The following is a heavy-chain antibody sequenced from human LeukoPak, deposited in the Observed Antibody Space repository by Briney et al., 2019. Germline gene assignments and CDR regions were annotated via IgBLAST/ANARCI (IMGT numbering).Heavy chain of an antibody. V-gene: IGHV4-4*07. CDR2: IYTSGTT. CDR1: GGSISIYY. J-gene: IGHJ4*02. Sequence: SEILSLTCTVSGGSISIYYWSWIRQPAGKGLEWIGRIYTSGTTHYNPSLKSRVTMSVDTPKNQSSLNLSSVTAADTAVYYCARFSSIAAAFDYWGLGTLVTVSS. CDR3: ARFSSIAAAFDY. D-gene: IGHD6-13*01.